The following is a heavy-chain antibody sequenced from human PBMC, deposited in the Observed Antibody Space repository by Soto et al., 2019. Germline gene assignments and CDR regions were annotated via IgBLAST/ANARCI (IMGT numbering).Heavy chain of an antibody. V-gene: IGHV1-69*02. CDR1: GGTFSSYT. CDR3: ASEQGYCSGGSCDLNWFDP. J-gene: IGHJ5*02. Sequence: ASVKVSCKASGGTFSSYTISWVRQAPGQGLEWMGRIIPILGIANYAQKFQGRVTITADKSTSTAYMELSSLRSEDTAVYYCASEQGYCSGGSCDLNWFDPWGQGTLVTVSS. CDR2: IIPILGIA. D-gene: IGHD2-15*01.